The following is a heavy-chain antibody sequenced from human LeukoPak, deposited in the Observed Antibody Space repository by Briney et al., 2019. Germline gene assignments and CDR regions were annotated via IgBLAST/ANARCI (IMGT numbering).Heavy chain of an antibody. Sequence: SETLSLTCAVSGGSFTGYYWSWIRQAPGKGLEWIGEIIYDGTTKYSPSLKSRVTISVDTSKNQFSLKLSSVTAADTAVYYCARGPSRFWSGYYNRGGFDYWGQGTLVTVSS. D-gene: IGHD3-3*01. V-gene: IGHV4-34*01. CDR1: GGSFTGYY. CDR2: IIYDGTT. J-gene: IGHJ4*02. CDR3: ARGPSRFWSGYYNRGGFDY.